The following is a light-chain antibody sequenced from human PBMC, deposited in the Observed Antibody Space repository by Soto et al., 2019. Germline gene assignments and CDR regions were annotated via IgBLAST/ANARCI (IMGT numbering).Light chain of an antibody. Sequence: QPVLTQSPSASASLGASVKLTCTLSSGHSSYAIAWHQQQPEKGPQYLMKLNNDGSHSKGDGIPDRFSGSSSGAERYLTISSLQSEDEADYYCQTWGTGIVVFGGGTKLTVL. CDR1: SGHSSYA. V-gene: IGLV4-69*01. J-gene: IGLJ2*01. CDR2: LNNDGSH. CDR3: QTWGTGIVV.